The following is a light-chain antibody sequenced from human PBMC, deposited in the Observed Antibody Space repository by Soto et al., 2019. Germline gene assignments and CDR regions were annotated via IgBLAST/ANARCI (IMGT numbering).Light chain of an antibody. V-gene: IGKV1-5*01. J-gene: IGKJ1*01. Sequence: DIQMTQSPSTLSASVGDRVTITCRANQSIRSWLAWYQQKPGKAPKLLIYDASSLESGVPSRFSGSGSGTEFTHASSSLQADDLATYYCQQYNSLWTFGQGTKVEIK. CDR1: QSIRSW. CDR3: QQYNSLWT. CDR2: DAS.